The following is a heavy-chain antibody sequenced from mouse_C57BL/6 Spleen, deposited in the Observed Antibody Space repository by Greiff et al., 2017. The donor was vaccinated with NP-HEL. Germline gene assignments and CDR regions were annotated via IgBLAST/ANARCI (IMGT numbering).Heavy chain of an antibody. CDR2: IHPNSGST. Sequence: VQLQQPGAELVKPGASVKLSCKASGYTFTSYWMHWVKQRPGQGLEWIGMIHPNSGSTNYNEKFKSKATLTVDKSSSTAYMQLSSLTSEDSAVYYCARWNYYGSSYVWFAYWGQGTLVTVSA. CDR1: GYTFTSYW. D-gene: IGHD1-1*01. CDR3: ARWNYYGSSYVWFAY. V-gene: IGHV1-64*01. J-gene: IGHJ3*01.